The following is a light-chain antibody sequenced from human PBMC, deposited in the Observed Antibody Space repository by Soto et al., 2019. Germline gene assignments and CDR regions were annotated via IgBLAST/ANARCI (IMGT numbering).Light chain of an antibody. CDR3: LQHHTSPLT. CDR2: AAS. J-gene: IGKJ4*01. Sequence: DIQVTQSPSSLSASVGDRVTITCRASQGIKNDLGWFQQKPGKAPKRLIYAASSLQSGVPSRFSGNKSGTEFTLTISSLQPEDSATYYCLQHHTSPLTFGGGTKVEIK. V-gene: IGKV1-17*01. CDR1: QGIKND.